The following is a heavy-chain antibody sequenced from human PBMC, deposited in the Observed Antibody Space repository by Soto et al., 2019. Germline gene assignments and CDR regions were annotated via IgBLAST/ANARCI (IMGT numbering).Heavy chain of an antibody. Sequence: VGSLRLSCAASGFTFSSYEMNWVRQAPGKGLEWVSRISSSGSSKYYAESVKGRFTISRDNAKNSLYLQMTSLRAEETAVYYCACTYGSGYSPDLYYGMDVWGQGTTVTVSS. CDR3: ACTYGSGYSPDLYYGMDV. J-gene: IGHJ6*02. CDR1: GFTFSSYE. CDR2: ISSSGSSK. D-gene: IGHD3-3*01. V-gene: IGHV3-48*03.